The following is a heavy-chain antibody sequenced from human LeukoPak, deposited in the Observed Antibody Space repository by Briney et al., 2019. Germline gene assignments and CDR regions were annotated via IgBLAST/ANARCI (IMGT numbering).Heavy chain of an antibody. CDR1: GGSISSGSYY. Sequence: SQTLSLTCTVSGGSISSGSYYWSCIPQPAGKGLELIGRIYTSAITNYNPSLNIRVTISVDTSKTKFSLKLNSVTAADTAVYYCARESVSYLRRSWFNPWGQGTLVTVSS. D-gene: IGHD2-8*01. J-gene: IGHJ5*02. V-gene: IGHV4-61*02. CDR2: IYTSAIT. CDR3: ARESVSYLRRSWFNP.